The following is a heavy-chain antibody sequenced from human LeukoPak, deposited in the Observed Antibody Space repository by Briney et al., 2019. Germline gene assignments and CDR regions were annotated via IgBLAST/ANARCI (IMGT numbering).Heavy chain of an antibody. Sequence: ETLSLTCAVYGGSFSGYYWSWIRQPPGKGLEWIGEINHSGSTNYNPSLKSRVTISVDTSKNHFSLKVSPVTAADTAVYYCARRWNARLYNWFDPWGQGTLVTVSS. CDR3: ARRWNARLYNWFDP. V-gene: IGHV4-34*01. CDR1: GGSFSGYY. CDR2: INHSGST. D-gene: IGHD1-1*01. J-gene: IGHJ5*02.